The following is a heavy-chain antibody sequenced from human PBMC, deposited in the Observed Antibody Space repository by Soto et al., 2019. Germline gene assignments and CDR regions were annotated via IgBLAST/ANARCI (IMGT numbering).Heavy chain of an antibody. J-gene: IGHJ6*02. Sequence: PSETLSLTCTVSGGSISSGSYYWGWIRQPPGKGLEWIGSIYYSGSTYYNPSLKSRVTISVDTSKNQFSLKLSSVTAADTAVYYCASIYCSSTSCYSPYYYYYGMDVWGQGTTVTVSS. CDR3: ASIYCSSTSCYSPYYYYYGMDV. V-gene: IGHV4-39*01. CDR1: GGSISSGSYY. CDR2: IYYSGST. D-gene: IGHD2-2*01.